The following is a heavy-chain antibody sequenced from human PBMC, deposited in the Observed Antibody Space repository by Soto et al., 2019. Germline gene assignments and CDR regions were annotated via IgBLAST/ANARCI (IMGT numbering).Heavy chain of an antibody. D-gene: IGHD3-10*01. V-gene: IGHV1-3*01. J-gene: IGHJ6*02. CDR3: ARDRLATLLWFGEAPRDGMDV. Sequence: ASVKVSCKASGYTFTSYAMHWVRQAPGQRLEWMGWINAGTGNTKYSQKFQGRVTITRDTSGSTAYMELSSLRSEDTAVYYCARDRLATLLWFGEAPRDGMDVWGQGTTVTVSS. CDR2: INAGTGNT. CDR1: GYTFTSYA.